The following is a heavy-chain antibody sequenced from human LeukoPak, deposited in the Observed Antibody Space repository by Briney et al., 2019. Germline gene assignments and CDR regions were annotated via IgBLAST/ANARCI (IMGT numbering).Heavy chain of an antibody. CDR2: IEPDGNRK. CDR1: GFTFSIYW. Sequence: GGSLRPSCAASGFTFSIYWMTWVRQAPGKGLEWVANIEPDGNRKYYVDSVQGRFSISRDNTKNSLFLQMHSLRAEDTAVYYCYSTGWYEYYYTGMDVWGQGTTVTVSS. D-gene: IGHD6-19*01. V-gene: IGHV3-7*01. J-gene: IGHJ6*02. CDR3: YSTGWYEYYYTGMDV.